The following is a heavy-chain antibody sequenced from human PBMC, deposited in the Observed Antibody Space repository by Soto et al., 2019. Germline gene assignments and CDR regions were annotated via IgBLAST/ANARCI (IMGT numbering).Heavy chain of an antibody. J-gene: IGHJ5*02. Sequence: QVQLVQSGAEVKKPGASVKVSCKTPGYTFTTYDISWVRQAPGQGLEWLGWISPYTGDSKYAQKVQGRVTMTTDTSTNTVYMELRSLRSDDTAVYYCARDPGGATGFDPWGQGTLVTVSS. CDR2: ISPYTGDS. CDR3: ARDPGGATGFDP. D-gene: IGHD1-1*01. CDR1: GYTFTTYD. V-gene: IGHV1-18*01.